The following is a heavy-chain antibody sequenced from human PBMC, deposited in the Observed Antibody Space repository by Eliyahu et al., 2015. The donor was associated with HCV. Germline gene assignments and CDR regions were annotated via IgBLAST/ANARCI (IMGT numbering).Heavy chain of an antibody. CDR2: INQDGSEK. Sequence: LEWVANINQDGSEKYYVDSVKGRFTFSRDNAKRSVNLQMNSLRAEDTAVYYCARDRAPFDYWGQGTLVTVSS. J-gene: IGHJ4*02. CDR3: ARDRAPFDY. V-gene: IGHV3-7*03.